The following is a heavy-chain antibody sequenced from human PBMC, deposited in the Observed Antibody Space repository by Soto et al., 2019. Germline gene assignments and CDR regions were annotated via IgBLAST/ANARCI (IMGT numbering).Heavy chain of an antibody. D-gene: IGHD3-16*01. CDR2: IKQDGSEK. Sequence: EVQLVESGGGLVQPGGSLRLSCAASGFTFSSYWMSWVSQAPGKGLEWVANIKQDGSEKYYVDSVKGRFTISRDNAKNSLYMQMNSLRAEDTAVYYCAELPEMATNLGGYWGQGPLVTVSS. CDR1: GFTFSSYW. V-gene: IGHV3-7*01. CDR3: AELPEMATNLGGY. J-gene: IGHJ4*02.